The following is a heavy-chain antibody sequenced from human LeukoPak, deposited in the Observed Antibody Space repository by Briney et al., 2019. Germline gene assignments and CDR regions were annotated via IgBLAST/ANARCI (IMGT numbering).Heavy chain of an antibody. D-gene: IGHD5-18*01. CDR1: GYTFTSYG. CDR2: ISAYNGNT. J-gene: IGHJ6*04. CDR3: ARDALTDTAMVYPDYYYGMDV. V-gene: IGHV1-18*04. Sequence: ASVKVSCKASGYTFTSYGISWVRQAPGQGLEWMGWISAYNGNTNYAQKLQGRVTMTTDTSTSTAYMELRSLRSDDTAVYYCARDALTDTAMVYPDYYYGMDVWGKGTTVTVSS.